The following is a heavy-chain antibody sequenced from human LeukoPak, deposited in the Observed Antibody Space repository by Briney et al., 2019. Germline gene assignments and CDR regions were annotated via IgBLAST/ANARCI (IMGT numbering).Heavy chain of an antibody. Sequence: ASVKVSCKASGYTFTGYYTHWVRQAPGQGLEWMGWINPNSGGTNYAQKFQGRVTMTRDTSISTAYMELSRLRSDDTAVYYCAREEVDTAMATMYYYYGMDVWGQGTTVTVSS. CDR3: AREEVDTAMATMYYYYGMDV. V-gene: IGHV1-2*02. J-gene: IGHJ6*02. CDR1: GYTFTGYY. D-gene: IGHD5-18*01. CDR2: INPNSGGT.